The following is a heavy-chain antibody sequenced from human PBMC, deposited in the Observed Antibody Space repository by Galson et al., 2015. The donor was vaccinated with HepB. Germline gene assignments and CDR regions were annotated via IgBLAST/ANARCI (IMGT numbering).Heavy chain of an antibody. J-gene: IGHJ4*02. Sequence: SLRLSCAASGFTFSTYAMSCVRQAPGKGLEWVSGISGSRGSTFYADSLKGRLTIPRDNSKNPLYLQLHSLRAEDTAVYYCAKVERGYSHRRSFRGHFDYWGQGTLVTVSS. CDR3: AKVERGYSHRRSFRGHFDY. CDR1: GFTFSTYA. D-gene: IGHD5-18*01. CDR2: ISGSRGST. V-gene: IGHV3-23*01.